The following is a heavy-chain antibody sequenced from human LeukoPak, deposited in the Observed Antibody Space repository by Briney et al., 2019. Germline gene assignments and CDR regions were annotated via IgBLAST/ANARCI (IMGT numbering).Heavy chain of an antibody. CDR2: ISYDGSNK. J-gene: IGHJ4*02. Sequence: PGGSLRLSCAASGFTFSSYAMHWVSQAPGKGLEWVAVISYDGSNKYYADSVKGRFTISRDNSKNTLYLQMNSLRAEDTAVYYCARDAPYFDYWGQGTLVTVSS. CDR1: GFTFSSYA. CDR3: ARDAPYFDY. V-gene: IGHV3-30-3*01.